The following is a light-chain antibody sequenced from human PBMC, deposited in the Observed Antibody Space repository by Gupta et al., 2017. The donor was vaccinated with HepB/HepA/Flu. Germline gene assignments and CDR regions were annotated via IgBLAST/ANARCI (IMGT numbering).Light chain of an antibody. V-gene: IGLV2-23*02. Sequence: QSALTQPASVSGSPGQSITISCTGTSSDIGTYNLVSWYQQHPGKAPKLILYEVNERPSGVSNRFSGSKSGNTASLTISGLQAEDEADYYCCSFAGSNSVLFGGGTKLTVL. CDR3: CSFAGSNSVL. CDR2: EVN. CDR1: SSDIGTYNL. J-gene: IGLJ3*02.